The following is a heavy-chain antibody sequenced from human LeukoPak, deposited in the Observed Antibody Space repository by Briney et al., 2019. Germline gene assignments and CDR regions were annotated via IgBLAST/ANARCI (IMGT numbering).Heavy chain of an antibody. CDR2: INPNSGGT. Sequence: ASVKVSCKASGYTFTGYYMHWVRQAPGQRLEWMGWINPNSGGTNYAQKFQGRVTMTRDTSISTAYMELSRLRSDDTAVYYCARKAMVFSEFDYWGQGTLVTVSS. CDR1: GYTFTGYY. CDR3: ARKAMVFSEFDY. J-gene: IGHJ4*02. V-gene: IGHV1-2*02. D-gene: IGHD5-18*01.